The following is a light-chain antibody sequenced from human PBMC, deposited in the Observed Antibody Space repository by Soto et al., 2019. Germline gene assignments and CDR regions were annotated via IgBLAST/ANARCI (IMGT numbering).Light chain of an antibody. CDR1: SSDVGGYNY. J-gene: IGLJ2*01. V-gene: IGLV2-14*01. CDR3: SSDTSSSTLV. Sequence: QSALTQPASVSGSPGQSITISCTGTSSDVGGYNYVSWYQQHPGKAPKLMIYEVSNRPLGVSNRFSGSKSGNTASLTISGLQAEDEADYYCSSDTSSSTLVFGGGTKVTVL. CDR2: EVS.